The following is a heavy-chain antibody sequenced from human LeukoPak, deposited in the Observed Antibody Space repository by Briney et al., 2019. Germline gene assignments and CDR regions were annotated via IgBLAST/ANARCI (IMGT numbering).Heavy chain of an antibody. CDR2: ITGDGTTT. CDR3: AKMQGYFDY. Sequence: GGSLRLSCEAPGLTFSNYGMSWVRQAPGKGLQWVSAITGDGTTTFYADSVKGRLTISRDNSKNMLYLQMSSLRAEDTAIYYCAKMQGYFDYWGQGTLVPVSS. V-gene: IGHV3-23*01. CDR1: GLTFSNYG. J-gene: IGHJ4*02.